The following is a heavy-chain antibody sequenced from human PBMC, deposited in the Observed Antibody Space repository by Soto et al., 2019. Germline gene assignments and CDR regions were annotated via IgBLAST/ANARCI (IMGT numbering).Heavy chain of an antibody. CDR1: GGSVNNGDYY. CDR2: IYYRGDT. CDR3: ASTTYYDNSSRFDY. Sequence: PSETLSLTCTVSGGSVNNGDYYWSWIRRPPGKGPEWIGYIYYRGDTYYNPSLKSRVTISLDTSKNQFSLKFSSVTAADTATYYCASTTYYDNSSRFDYWGQGTLVTV. J-gene: IGHJ4*02. V-gene: IGHV4-30-4*01. D-gene: IGHD3-22*01.